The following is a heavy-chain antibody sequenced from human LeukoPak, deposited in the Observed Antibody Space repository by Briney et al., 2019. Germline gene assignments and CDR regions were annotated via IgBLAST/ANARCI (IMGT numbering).Heavy chain of an antibody. D-gene: IGHD3-9*01. CDR2: IYTSGST. V-gene: IGHV4-4*07. CDR3: ARDGSYDILTGSPDAFDI. Sequence: PSETLSLTCTVSGGSISSYYWSWIRQPAGKGLEWIGRIYTSGSTNYNPSLKSRVTMSVDTSKNQFSLKLSSVTAADTAVYYCARDGSYDILTGSPDAFDIWGQGTMVTVSS. CDR1: GGSISSYY. J-gene: IGHJ3*02.